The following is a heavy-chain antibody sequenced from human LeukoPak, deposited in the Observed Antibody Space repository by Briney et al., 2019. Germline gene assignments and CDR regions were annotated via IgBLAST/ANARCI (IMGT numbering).Heavy chain of an antibody. CDR3: AAGVGGNYDFDY. CDR1: GYTFTGYY. Sequence: ASVKVSCKASGYTFTGYYMHWVLQAPGQGLERMGWINYNSAGTNYAQKFQGRVTMKRDTSISTAYMELRGLRYDDSAIYYCAAGVGGNYDFDYWGQGTLVTVAS. J-gene: IGHJ4*02. D-gene: IGHD3-3*01. V-gene: IGHV1-2*02. CDR2: INYNSAGT.